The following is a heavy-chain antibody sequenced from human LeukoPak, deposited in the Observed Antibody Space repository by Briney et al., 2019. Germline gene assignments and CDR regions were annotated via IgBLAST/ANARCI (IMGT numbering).Heavy chain of an antibody. D-gene: IGHD6-13*01. V-gene: IGHV4-39*07. CDR3: ARGTRSSSWYVFRDAFDI. CDR2: INHSGST. CDR1: GGSISTSNYY. J-gene: IGHJ3*02. Sequence: PSETLSLTCTVSGGSISTSNYYWGWIRQPPGKGLEWTGEINHSGSTNYNPSLKSRVTISVDTSKNQFSLKLSSVTAADTAVYYCARGTRSSSWYVFRDAFDIWGQGTMVTVSS.